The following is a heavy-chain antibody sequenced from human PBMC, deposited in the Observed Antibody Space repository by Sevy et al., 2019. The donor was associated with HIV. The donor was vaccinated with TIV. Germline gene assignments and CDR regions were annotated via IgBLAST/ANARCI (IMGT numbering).Heavy chain of an antibody. D-gene: IGHD2-8*01. Sequence: GGSLRLSCAASGFTFSDYSMHWVRQAPGKGLEWVAVISYDGRNNKYNADSVKGRFTISRDNSKNTLYLQMNSLRVEDTAIYYCAKDRGDILHSAFDYWGQGTLVTVSS. CDR1: GFTFSDYS. V-gene: IGHV3-30*04. CDR2: ISYDGRNNK. CDR3: AKDRGDILHSAFDY. J-gene: IGHJ4*02.